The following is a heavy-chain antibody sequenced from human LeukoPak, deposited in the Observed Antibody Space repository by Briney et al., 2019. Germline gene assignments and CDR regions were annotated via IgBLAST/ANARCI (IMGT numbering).Heavy chain of an antibody. CDR1: GFTFSSFW. CDR2: IRQDGSEK. Sequence: GGSLRLSCAASGFTFSSFWMNWVRQAPGKGLEWVANIRQDGSEKYYVDSVKGRFTISGDNAKNSLYLEMNSLGAEDTAVYYCARPLDYFDSGGYWNYWGLGTLVTVSS. J-gene: IGHJ4*02. CDR3: ARPLDYFDSGGYWNY. V-gene: IGHV3-7*01. D-gene: IGHD3-22*01.